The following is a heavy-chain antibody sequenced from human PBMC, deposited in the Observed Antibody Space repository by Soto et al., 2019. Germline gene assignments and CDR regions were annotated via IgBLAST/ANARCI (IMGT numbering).Heavy chain of an antibody. D-gene: IGHD6-13*01. CDR1: GYTFTSYA. CDR3: AKSIAAAGTPDPTPYGMDV. Sequence: WASVKVSCKASGYTFTSYAMHWVRQAPGQRLEWMGWINAGNGNTKYSQKFQGRVTITRDTSASTAYMELSSLRSEDTAVYYCAKSIAAAGTPDPTPYGMDVWGQGTTVTVSS. J-gene: IGHJ6*02. CDR2: INAGNGNT. V-gene: IGHV1-3*01.